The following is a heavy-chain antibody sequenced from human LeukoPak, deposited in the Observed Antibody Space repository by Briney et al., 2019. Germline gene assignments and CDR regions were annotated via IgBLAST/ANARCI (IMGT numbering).Heavy chain of an antibody. D-gene: IGHD2-15*01. Sequence: GGSLRLSCAASGFTFSSYGMHWVRQAPGKGLEWVAFIRDDGSNKYYADSVKGRFTISRDNSKNTLYLQMNSLRAEDTAVYYCAKDAVVVAATLGGFFDYWGQGTLVTVSS. J-gene: IGHJ4*02. CDR3: AKDAVVVAATLGGFFDY. CDR2: IRDDGSNK. V-gene: IGHV3-30*02. CDR1: GFTFSSYG.